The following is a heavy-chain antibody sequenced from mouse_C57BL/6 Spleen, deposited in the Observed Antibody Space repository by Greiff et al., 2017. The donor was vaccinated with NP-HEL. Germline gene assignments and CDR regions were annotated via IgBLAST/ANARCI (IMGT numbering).Heavy chain of an antibody. CDR3: ARGGEYYYGSSYDWYFDV. Sequence: VQLKESGPELVKPGASVKIPCKASGYTFTDYNMDWVKQSHGKSLEWIGDINPNNGGTIYNQKFKGKATLTVDKSSSTAYMELRSLTSEDTAVYYCARGGEYYYGSSYDWYFDVWGTGTTVTVSS. CDR2: INPNNGGT. V-gene: IGHV1-18*01. D-gene: IGHD1-1*01. CDR1: GYTFTDYN. J-gene: IGHJ1*03.